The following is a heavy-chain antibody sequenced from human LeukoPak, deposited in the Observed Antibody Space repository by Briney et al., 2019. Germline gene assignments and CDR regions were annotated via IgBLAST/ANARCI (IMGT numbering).Heavy chain of an antibody. CDR3: AKGYLGLCTGGTCFHFDY. V-gene: IGHV3-30*02. Sequence: GGSLRLSCAASGFTLSNYGMHWVRQTPGKGLEWVAFIRHDGNSKLYADSLKGRFTISRDNSRNAMYLQMDSLRDEDTAVYYCAKGYLGLCTGGTCFHFDYWGRGTLVTVSS. CDR2: IRHDGNSK. D-gene: IGHD2-15*01. CDR1: GFTLSNYG. J-gene: IGHJ4*02.